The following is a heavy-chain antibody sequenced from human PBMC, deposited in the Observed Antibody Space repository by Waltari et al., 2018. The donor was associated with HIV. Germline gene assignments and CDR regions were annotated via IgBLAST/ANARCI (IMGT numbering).Heavy chain of an antibody. CDR3: ARRKGDYRTAFDI. Sequence: EETLVQSGAEVKEPGESLKISCKRSGNNFAGYWVGWVRQMPGKGLGWMGVIYPGDSDAVYSPSFQGRVIMSTDSSISTVYLQWSSLRASDTAMYYCARRKGDYRTAFDIWGQGTMVTASS. J-gene: IGHJ3*02. CDR1: GNNFAGYW. V-gene: IGHV5-51*01. CDR2: IYPGDSDA. D-gene: IGHD4-17*01.